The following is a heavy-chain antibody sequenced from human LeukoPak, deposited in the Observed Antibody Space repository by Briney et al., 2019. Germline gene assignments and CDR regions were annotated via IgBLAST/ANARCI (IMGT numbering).Heavy chain of an antibody. V-gene: IGHV3-7*01. Sequence: GGSLRLSCAASGFTFSSYWMSWVRQAPGKGLEWVANIKQDGSEKYYVDSVKGRFTISRDNAKNSLYLQMNSLRAEDTAVYYCARKLYGSGSYYDFDYWGQGTLVTVSS. CDR3: ARKLYGSGSYYDFDY. CDR2: IKQDGSEK. J-gene: IGHJ4*02. D-gene: IGHD3-10*01. CDR1: GFTFSSYW.